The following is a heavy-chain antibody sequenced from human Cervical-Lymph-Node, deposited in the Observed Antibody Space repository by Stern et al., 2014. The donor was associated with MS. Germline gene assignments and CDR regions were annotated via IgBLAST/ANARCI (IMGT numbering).Heavy chain of an antibody. CDR2: IIPMFGIA. Sequence: QVQLVQSGAEVKKPGSSVKVSCKASGGTISNYIIGWVRQAPGQGLAWMGGIIPMFGIANYAEKFQDRVTIPADESTSTAYMDLSSLRSEDTAVYYCARATSDYIWGTYRFLDSWGQGTLVIVSS. J-gene: IGHJ4*02. CDR1: GGTISNYI. D-gene: IGHD3-16*02. CDR3: ARATSDYIWGTYRFLDS. V-gene: IGHV1-69*01.